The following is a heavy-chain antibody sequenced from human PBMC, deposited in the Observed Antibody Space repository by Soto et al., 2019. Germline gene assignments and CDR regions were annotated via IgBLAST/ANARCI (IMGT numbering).Heavy chain of an antibody. Sequence: HPGGSLRLSCAASGFTFSSYWMSWVRQAPGKGLEWVANIKQDGSEKYYVDSVKGRFTISRDNAKNSLYLQMNSLRAEDTAVYYCARDPAPPLDQPPLYWGQGTLVTVSS. CDR3: ARDPAPPLDQPPLY. J-gene: IGHJ4*02. D-gene: IGHD2-2*01. V-gene: IGHV3-7*03. CDR1: GFTFSSYW. CDR2: IKQDGSEK.